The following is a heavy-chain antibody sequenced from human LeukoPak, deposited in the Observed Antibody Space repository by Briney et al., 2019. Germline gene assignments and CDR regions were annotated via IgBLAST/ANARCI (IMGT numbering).Heavy chain of an antibody. D-gene: IGHD6-13*01. CDR1: GGSISSSSYY. J-gene: IGHJ4*02. V-gene: IGHV4-39*01. CDR3: ARRLAGTEDY. CDR2: IYYSGST. Sequence: SGTLSLTCTVSGGSISSSSYYLGWIRQPPGKGLEWIGSIYYSGSTYYNPSLKSRVTISVDTSKNQFSLKLSSVTAADTAVYYCARRLAGTEDYWGQGTLVTVSS.